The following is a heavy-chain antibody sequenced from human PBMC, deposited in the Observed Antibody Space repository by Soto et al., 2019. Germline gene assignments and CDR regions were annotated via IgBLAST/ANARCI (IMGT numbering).Heavy chain of an antibody. V-gene: IGHV4-30-2*01. CDR3: ARYIVATMEGNWFDP. CDR1: CGSIISGGYS. CDR2: IYHSGST. Sequence: SETLSLTCAFSCGSIISGGYSWSCIRQPPGKGLEWIGDIYHSGSTYYNPSLKSRVTISVDRSKNQFSLKLSSVTAADTAVYYCARYIVATMEGNWFDPWGQGTLVTVSS. D-gene: IGHD5-12*01. J-gene: IGHJ5*02.